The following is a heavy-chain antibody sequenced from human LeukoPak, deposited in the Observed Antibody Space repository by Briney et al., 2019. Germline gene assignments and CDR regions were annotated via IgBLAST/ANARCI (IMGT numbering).Heavy chain of an antibody. CDR1: GFTFSNYA. V-gene: IGHV3-23*01. CDR2: ISAGGGVT. D-gene: IGHD6-13*01. Sequence: GGSLRLSCAVSGFTFSNYAMVWVRQAPGKGLDWVSSISAGGGVTSNADSVKGRFTISRDNSKNTLYLQMNSLRAEDTAVYYCARHNGIAAAGDRIDYWAREPWSPSPQ. CDR3: ARHNGIAAAGDRIDY. J-gene: IGHJ4*02.